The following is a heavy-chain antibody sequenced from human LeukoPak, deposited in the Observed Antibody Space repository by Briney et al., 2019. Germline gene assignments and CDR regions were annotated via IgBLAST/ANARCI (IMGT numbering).Heavy chain of an antibody. Sequence: SETLSLTCAVYGGSFSGYYWSWIRQPPGKGLEWIGEINHSGSTNYNPSLKSRVTISVDTSKNQFSLKLSSVTAADTAVYYCAGGYSSSWRTIDYWGQGTLVTVSS. J-gene: IGHJ4*02. D-gene: IGHD6-13*01. CDR3: AGGYSSSWRTIDY. CDR1: GGSFSGYY. V-gene: IGHV4-34*01. CDR2: INHSGST.